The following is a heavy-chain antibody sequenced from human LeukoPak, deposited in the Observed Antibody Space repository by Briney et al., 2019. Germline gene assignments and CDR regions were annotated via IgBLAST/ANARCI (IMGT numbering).Heavy chain of an antibody. V-gene: IGHV4-59*01. CDR3: AGETSSGYIFDY. J-gene: IGHJ4*02. CDR1: GGSISSYY. D-gene: IGHD3-22*01. CDR2: IYYSGST. Sequence: PSETLSLTCTGSGGSISSYYWSWIRQPPGKGLEWIGYIYYSGSTNYNPSLKSRVTISVDTSKNQFSLKLSSVTAADTAVYYCAGETSSGYIFDYWGQGTLVTVSS.